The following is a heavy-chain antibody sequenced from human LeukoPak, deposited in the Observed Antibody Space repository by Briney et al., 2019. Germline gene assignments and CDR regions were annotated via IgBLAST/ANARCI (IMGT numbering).Heavy chain of an antibody. Sequence: SGGSLRLSCAASGFTFSSYAMSWVRQAPGKGLEWVSAISGSGGSTYYADSVKGRFTISRDNSKNTLYLQMNSLRAEDTAVYYCAKLPSYYDILTGSFDYWGQGTLVTVPS. V-gene: IGHV3-23*01. CDR3: AKLPSYYDILTGSFDY. J-gene: IGHJ4*02. D-gene: IGHD3-9*01. CDR2: ISGSGGST. CDR1: GFTFSSYA.